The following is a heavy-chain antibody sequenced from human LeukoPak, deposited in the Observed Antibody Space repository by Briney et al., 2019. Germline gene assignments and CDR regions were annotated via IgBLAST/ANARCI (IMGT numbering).Heavy chain of an antibody. Sequence: SETLSLTCTVSGGSISSSSYYWGWIRQPPGKGLEWIGSIYYSGSTYYNPSLKSRVTISVDTSKNQFSLKLSSVTAADTAVYYCAGCGKGRLWFREPNNWFDPWGQGTLVTVSS. CDR2: IYYSGST. J-gene: IGHJ5*02. CDR1: GGSISSSSYY. D-gene: IGHD3-10*01. CDR3: AGCGKGRLWFREPNNWFDP. V-gene: IGHV4-39*01.